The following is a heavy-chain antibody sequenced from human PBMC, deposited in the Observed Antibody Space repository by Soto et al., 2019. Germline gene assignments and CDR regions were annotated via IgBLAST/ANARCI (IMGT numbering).Heavy chain of an antibody. V-gene: IGHV4-31*03. CDR3: ASRTSGWYFDY. CDR1: GGSISSGGYY. J-gene: IGHJ4*02. D-gene: IGHD6-19*01. Sequence: LQPMSLTCTVSGGSISSGGYYWSWFRQHPGKGLEWIGYIFYSGTTYYNPSLKSRVTISVDTSKNQFSLKLSSVTAADTAVYYCASRTSGWYFDYWGQGTLVTVS. CDR2: IFYSGTT.